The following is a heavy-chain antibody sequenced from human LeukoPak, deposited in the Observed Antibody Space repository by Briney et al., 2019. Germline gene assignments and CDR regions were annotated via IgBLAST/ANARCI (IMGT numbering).Heavy chain of an antibody. CDR2: INPNSGGT. D-gene: IGHD3-3*01. Sequence: ASVKVSCKASGYTFTGYYIHWVRQAPGQGLEWMGWINPNSGGTHYAHKFQGRVTMTRDTSISTAYMELSRLRSDDTAVYYCARLYSDFWSPYYHWGQGTLVTVSS. CDR3: ARLYSDFWSPYYH. V-gene: IGHV1-2*02. CDR1: GYTFTGYY. J-gene: IGHJ5*02.